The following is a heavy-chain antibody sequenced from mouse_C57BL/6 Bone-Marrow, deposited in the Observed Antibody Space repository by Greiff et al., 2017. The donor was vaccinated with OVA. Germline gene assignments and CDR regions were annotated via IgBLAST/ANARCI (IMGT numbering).Heavy chain of an antibody. CDR2: ISYDGSN. Sequence: EVQLQESGPGLVKPSQSLSLTCSVTGYSITSGYYWYWIRQYPGNNLEWMGYISYDGSNNYNPSLKNRISITRDTSKNPFFLKLNSVTTEDTATYYCARRWKLRHFDYWGQGTTLTVSS. D-gene: IGHD3-2*02. V-gene: IGHV3-6*01. CDR3: ARRWKLRHFDY. J-gene: IGHJ2*01. CDR1: GYSITSGYY.